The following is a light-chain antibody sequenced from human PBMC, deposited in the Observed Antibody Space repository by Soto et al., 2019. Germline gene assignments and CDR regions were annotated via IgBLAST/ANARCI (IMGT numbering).Light chain of an antibody. Sequence: QLVLTQSPSASASLGXSVKLTCTLXXXXSSYAIAWHQQQPEKGPRYLMKLNSDGSHSKGDGIPDRFSGSSSGAERYLTISSLQSEDEADYYCQTWGSGTVVFGGGTKVTVL. V-gene: IGLV4-69*01. CDR3: QTWGSGTVV. CDR2: LNSDGSH. J-gene: IGLJ2*01. CDR1: XXXSSYA.